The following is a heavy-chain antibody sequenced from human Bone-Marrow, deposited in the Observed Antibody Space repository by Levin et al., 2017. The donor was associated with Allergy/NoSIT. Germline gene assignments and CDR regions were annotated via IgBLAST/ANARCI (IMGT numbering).Heavy chain of an antibody. CDR1: GFTFSSYG. CDR2: IKQDGSEK. J-gene: IGHJ6*03. Sequence: GESLKISCAASGFTFSSYGMSWVRQAPGKGLEWVSNIKQDGSEKYYVDSVKGRFTISRDNAKNSLYLQMNSLRAEDTAVYYWAGGSSSWYNHNYYMDAWGKGTTVTVSS. D-gene: IGHD6-13*01. CDR3: AGGSSSWYNHNYYMDA. V-gene: IGHV3-7*03.